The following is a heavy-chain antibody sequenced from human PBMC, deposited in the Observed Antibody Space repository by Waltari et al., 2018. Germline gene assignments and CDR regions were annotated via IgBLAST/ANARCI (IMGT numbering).Heavy chain of an antibody. CDR1: GYTFSAYF. J-gene: IGHJ3*02. Sequence: QVQLVQSGAEVKKPGASVKVSCKASGYTFSAYFMPWVRQAPGQGLEGMGRIDPNSGGTNYAQKFQGRVTMTRDTSISTIYMELRRLTFDDTALYYCARDASTAVPEGDAFDIWGQGTMVAVSA. V-gene: IGHV1-2*06. D-gene: IGHD6-19*01. CDR3: ARDASTAVPEGDAFDI. CDR2: IDPNSGGT.